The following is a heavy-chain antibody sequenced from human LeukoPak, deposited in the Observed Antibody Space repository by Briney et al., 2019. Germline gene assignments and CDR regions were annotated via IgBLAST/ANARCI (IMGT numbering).Heavy chain of an antibody. V-gene: IGHV1-69*04. D-gene: IGHD3-3*01. CDR1: GGTFSSYA. Sequence: GASVKVSCKASGGTFSSYAISWVRQAPGQGLEWMGRIIPILGIANYAQKFQGRVTITADKSTSTAYMELSGLRSEDTAVYYCASDVRSGYYLYYFDYWGQGTLVTVSS. CDR3: ASDVRSGYYLYYFDY. J-gene: IGHJ4*02. CDR2: IIPILGIA.